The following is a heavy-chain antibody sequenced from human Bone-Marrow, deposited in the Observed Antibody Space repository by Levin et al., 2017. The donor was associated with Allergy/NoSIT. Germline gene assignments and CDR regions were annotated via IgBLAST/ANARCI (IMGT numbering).Heavy chain of an antibody. D-gene: IGHD5-18*01. CDR3: ARDKGYGDY. CDR1: GYTFIVNY. Sequence: ASVKVSCKASGYTFIVNYIHWVRQAPGQGLEWMGWINPNTGGTNYAQKFQGRVTMTRNTSISTAYMELDRLTADDSAVYYCARDKGYGDYWGQGTLVTVSS. V-gene: IGHV1-2*02. CDR2: INPNTGGT. J-gene: IGHJ4*02.